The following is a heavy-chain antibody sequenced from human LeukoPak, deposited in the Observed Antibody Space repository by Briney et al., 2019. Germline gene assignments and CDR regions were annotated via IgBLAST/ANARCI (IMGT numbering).Heavy chain of an antibody. D-gene: IGHD1-26*01. Sequence: SGGSLRLSCAASGFTFSSYSMNWVRQAPGKGLEWVSSISSSSYIYYADLVKGRFTISRDNAKNSLYLQMNSLRAEDTAVYYCARDGWELLGWFDPWGQGTLVTVSS. CDR2: ISSSSYI. V-gene: IGHV3-21*01. CDR1: GFTFSSYS. CDR3: ARDGWELLGWFDP. J-gene: IGHJ5*02.